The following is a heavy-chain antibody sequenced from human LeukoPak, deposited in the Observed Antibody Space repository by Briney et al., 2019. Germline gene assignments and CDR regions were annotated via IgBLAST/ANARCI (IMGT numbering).Heavy chain of an antibody. CDR1: GFTFSSYG. CDR3: ARDIRRRGDPTPEDFQY. V-gene: IGHV3-48*02. D-gene: IGHD2-21*02. J-gene: IGHJ1*01. CDR2: ISSGSATK. Sequence: PGRSLRLSCAASGFTFSSYGMHWVRQAPGKGLEWISYISSGSATKYYADSVKGRFTISRDNAKNSLFLYMNSLRDEDTALYYCARDIRRRGDPTPEDFQYWGQGTLVTVSS.